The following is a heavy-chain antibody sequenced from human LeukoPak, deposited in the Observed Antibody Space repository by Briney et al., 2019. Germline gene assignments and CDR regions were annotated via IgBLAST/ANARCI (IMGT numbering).Heavy chain of an antibody. Sequence: SVKVSCKASGGTFSSYAISWARQAPGQGLEWMGRIIPILGIANYAQKFQGRVTITADKSTSTAYMELSSLRSEDTAVYYCARGPIRCGGDCYLVDYWGQGTLVTVSS. CDR1: GGTFSSYA. CDR2: IIPILGIA. D-gene: IGHD2-21*02. J-gene: IGHJ4*02. CDR3: ARGPIRCGGDCYLVDY. V-gene: IGHV1-69*04.